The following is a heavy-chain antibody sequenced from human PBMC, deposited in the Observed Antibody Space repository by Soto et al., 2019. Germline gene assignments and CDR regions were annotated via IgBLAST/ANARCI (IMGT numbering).Heavy chain of an antibody. D-gene: IGHD3-10*01. Sequence: SETLSLTCTFSGGSISSYYWIWIRQPPGNGLEWIGYIYYSGSTNYNPSLKSRVTISVDTSKNQFSLKLSSVTAADTAVYYCASYNHYREHDYWGEGSLVTVSS. CDR2: IYYSGST. J-gene: IGHJ4*02. CDR3: ASYNHYREHDY. CDR1: GGSISSYY. V-gene: IGHV4-59*01.